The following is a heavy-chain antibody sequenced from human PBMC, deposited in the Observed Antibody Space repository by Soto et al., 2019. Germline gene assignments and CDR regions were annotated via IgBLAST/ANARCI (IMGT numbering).Heavy chain of an antibody. CDR2: ISGSGGST. CDR3: AKALGYRSGKYYFDY. V-gene: IGHV3-23*01. J-gene: IGHJ4*02. D-gene: IGHD2-15*01. Sequence: GGSLRLSCAASGFTFSSYAMSWVRQAPGKGLEWVSAISGSGGSTYYADSVKGRFTISRDNSKNTLYLQMNSLRAEDTAVYYCAKALGYRSGKYYFDYWGQGTLVTVSS. CDR1: GFTFSSYA.